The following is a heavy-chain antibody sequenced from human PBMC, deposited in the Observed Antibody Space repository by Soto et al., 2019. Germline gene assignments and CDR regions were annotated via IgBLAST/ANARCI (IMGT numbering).Heavy chain of an antibody. CDR3: ARDQTDSYGYSGSDY. CDR2: ISYDGSNK. V-gene: IGHV3-30-3*01. D-gene: IGHD5-18*01. J-gene: IGHJ4*02. CDR1: GFTFSSYA. Sequence: QVQLVESGGGVVQPGRSLRLSCAASGFTFSSYAMHWVRQAPGKGLEWVAVISYDGSNKYYADSVKGRFTISRDNSKNTMYLQMNSLSAEDTAVYYCARDQTDSYGYSGSDYWGQGTLVTVSS.